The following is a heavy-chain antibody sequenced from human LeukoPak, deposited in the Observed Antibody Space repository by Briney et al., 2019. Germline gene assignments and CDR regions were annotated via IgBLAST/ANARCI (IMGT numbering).Heavy chain of an antibody. CDR1: GFTFSNAW. Sequence: GGSLRLSCAASGFTFSNAWMSWVRQAPGKGLEWVGRIKSKTDGGTTDYAAPVKGRFTISRDDSKNTLYLQMNSLKTEDTAVYYCTTDRYYYDSSGHETGNWYFDLWGRGTLVTVSS. CDR2: IKSKTDGGTT. J-gene: IGHJ2*01. CDR3: TTDRYYYDSSGHETGNWYFDL. D-gene: IGHD3-22*01. V-gene: IGHV3-15*01.